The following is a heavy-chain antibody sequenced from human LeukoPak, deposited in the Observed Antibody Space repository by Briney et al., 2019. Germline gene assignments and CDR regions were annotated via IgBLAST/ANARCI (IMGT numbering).Heavy chain of an antibody. D-gene: IGHD2-15*01. Sequence: SETLSLTCTVSGCSVSGGSYYWSWIRQPPGKGLEWIGYIYYSGSTNYNPSLKSRVTISVDTSKNQFSLKLSSVTAADTAVYYCARGSVVAAIWGQGTLVTVSS. CDR3: ARGSVVAAI. V-gene: IGHV4-61*01. CDR2: IYYSGST. J-gene: IGHJ4*02. CDR1: GCSVSGGSYY.